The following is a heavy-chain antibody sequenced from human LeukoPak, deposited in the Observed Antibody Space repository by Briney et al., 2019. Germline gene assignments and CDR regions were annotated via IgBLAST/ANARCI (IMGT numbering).Heavy chain of an antibody. J-gene: IGHJ6*02. D-gene: IGHD3-10*01. CDR1: GGSISIGGYY. CDR3: ARERLYYYASGSYNSHFGMDV. CDR2: IYYSGST. V-gene: IGHV4-31*03. Sequence: PSETLSLTCTVSGGSISIGGYYWSWIRQHPGKGLEWIGYIYYSGSTYYNPSLKSRLTISVDTSKNQFSLKLSSVTAEDPAVYYCARERLYYYASGSYNSHFGMDVWGQGTTVTVSS.